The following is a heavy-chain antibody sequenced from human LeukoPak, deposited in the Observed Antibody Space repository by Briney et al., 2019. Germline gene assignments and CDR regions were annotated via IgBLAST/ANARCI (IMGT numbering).Heavy chain of an antibody. J-gene: IGHJ4*02. CDR1: GFTFGSYS. D-gene: IGHD2/OR15-2a*01. CDR2: ISSSSTTI. Sequence: GGSLRLSCAASGFTFGSYSMNWVRQAPGKGLEWVSYISSSSTTINYAESVKGRFTISRDNAKDSMYLQMNSLRAEDTAVYYCVRDLDSIAFFWGQGTLVTVSS. V-gene: IGHV3-48*01. CDR3: VRDLDSIAFF.